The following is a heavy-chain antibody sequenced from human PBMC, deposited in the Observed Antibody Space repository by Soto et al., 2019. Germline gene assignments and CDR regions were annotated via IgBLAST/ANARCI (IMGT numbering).Heavy chain of an antibody. CDR2: INPNTGGT. CDR3: ARAYDSSGSGLLY. CDR1: GYSFTGYY. D-gene: IGHD3-22*01. V-gene: IGHV1-2*04. J-gene: IGHJ4*02. Sequence: GASVKVSCKASGYSFTGYYMHWVRQAPGQGPEWMGWINPNTGGTNYIEKFQDWVTMTRDTSINTAYLELSSLRSNDTAVYYCARAYDSSGSGLLYWGQGTPVTVSS.